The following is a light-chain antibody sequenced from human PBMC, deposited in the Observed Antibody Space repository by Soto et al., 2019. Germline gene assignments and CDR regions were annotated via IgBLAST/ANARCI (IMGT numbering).Light chain of an antibody. CDR2: GAS. J-gene: IGKJ4*01. CDR1: QTVSNNY. Sequence: VVTVSPGTVSVSKGERATLSCRASQTVSNNYLAWYQQKPGQTPRLLVYGASTRATGIPARCSGSGAGTDFTLTISSLEPEDFAVYFCQQYGSSPLPFGGGTKVDIK. V-gene: IGKV3-20*01. CDR3: QQYGSSPLP.